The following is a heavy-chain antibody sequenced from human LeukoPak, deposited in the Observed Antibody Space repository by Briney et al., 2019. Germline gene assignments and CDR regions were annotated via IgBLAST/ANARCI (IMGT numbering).Heavy chain of an antibody. V-gene: IGHV4-39*01. Sequence: SETLSLTCTVSGDSVSTYYWGWIRQAPWKGLEWIGTTYYSGSTYYNPSLRSRVTISADTSENQFSLKLSSATAADTAVYYCARHRLGSGYYFLFDYWGQGALVTVSS. CDR1: GDSVSTYY. CDR2: TYYSGST. D-gene: IGHD3-22*01. CDR3: ARHRLGSGYYFLFDY. J-gene: IGHJ4*02.